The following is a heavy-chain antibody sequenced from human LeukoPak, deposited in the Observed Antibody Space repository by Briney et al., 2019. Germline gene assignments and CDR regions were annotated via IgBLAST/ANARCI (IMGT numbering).Heavy chain of an antibody. Sequence: GGSLRLACVVYGFTVSSNYMSWVRQAPGKGLEWVSVIYSGGSTYYADSVKGRFTISRDNSKNTLYLQMNSLRAEDTAVYYCARDRYCGGDCYFDWGQGTLVTVSS. CDR1: GFTVSSNY. CDR3: ARDRYCGGDCYFD. CDR2: IYSGGST. V-gene: IGHV3-53*01. D-gene: IGHD2-21*02. J-gene: IGHJ4*02.